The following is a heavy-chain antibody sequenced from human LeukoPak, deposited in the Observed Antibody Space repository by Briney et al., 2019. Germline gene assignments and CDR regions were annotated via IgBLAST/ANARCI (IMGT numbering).Heavy chain of an antibody. Sequence: SETLSLTCTVSGYSISSGYYWGWIRQPPGKGLEWIGSIYHSGSTYYNPSLKSRVTISVDTSKNQFSLKLSSVTAADTAVYYCARDGSYYYGSGSPQAYFDYWGQGTLVTVSS. D-gene: IGHD3-10*01. CDR3: ARDGSYYYGSGSPQAYFDY. CDR2: IYHSGST. V-gene: IGHV4-38-2*02. CDR1: GYSISSGYY. J-gene: IGHJ4*02.